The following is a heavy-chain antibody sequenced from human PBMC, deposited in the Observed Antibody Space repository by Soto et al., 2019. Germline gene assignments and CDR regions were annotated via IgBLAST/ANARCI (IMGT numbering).Heavy chain of an antibody. D-gene: IGHD1-26*01. CDR3: ARGRRSSGRHDASDI. CDR1: SGSIGTYY. J-gene: IGHJ3*02. V-gene: IGHV4-59*01. Sequence: SETLSLTCTVSSGSIGTYYWNWIRQPPGKGLEWIAYIDYNGITNSNPSLKSRLTISIDTSKNQFSLKLSSVTAADTAVYYCARGRRSSGRHDASDIWGQGTMVTVSS. CDR2: IDYNGIT.